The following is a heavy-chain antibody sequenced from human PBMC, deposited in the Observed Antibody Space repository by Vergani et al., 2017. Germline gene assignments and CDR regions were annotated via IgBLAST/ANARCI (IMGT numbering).Heavy chain of an antibody. V-gene: IGHV1-69*12. D-gene: IGHD3-22*01. CDR2: IIPIFGTA. CDR1: GGPFSNYA. Sequence: QVQLVQSGAEVKKPGSSVKVSCKTSGGPFSNYAISWVRQAPGQGLEWMGGIIPIFGTANYAQKFQGRVTITADGSTSAAYMELKSLRSEDTAVYYCAKLGYYDSSGYCLPHCDYWGQGTLVTVSS. J-gene: IGHJ4*02. CDR3: AKLGYYDSSGYCLPHCDY.